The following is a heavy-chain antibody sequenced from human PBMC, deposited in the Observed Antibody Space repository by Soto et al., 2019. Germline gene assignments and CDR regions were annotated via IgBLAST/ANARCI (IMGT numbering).Heavy chain of an antibody. D-gene: IGHD4-17*01. V-gene: IGHV4-59*08. Sequence: SETLSLTCTVSGGSISNYYWSWIRQPPGKRLEWIGYIYYSGSTNYNPSLKSRVTISVDTSKNQFSLKLSSVTAADTAVYRCARRYGDYFDFWGQGTLVTVS. J-gene: IGHJ4*02. CDR1: GGSISNYY. CDR2: IYYSGST. CDR3: ARRYGDYFDF.